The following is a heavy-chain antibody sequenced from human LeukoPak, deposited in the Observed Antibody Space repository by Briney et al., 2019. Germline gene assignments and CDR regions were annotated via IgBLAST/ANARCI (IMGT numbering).Heavy chain of an antibody. Sequence: PSETLSLTCTVSGGSISSYYWSWIRQPPGKGLEWIGYIYYSGSTNYNPSLKSRVTISVDTSKNQFSLKLSSVTAADTAVYYCARDAGSGWYNYWGQGTLVTASS. CDR1: GGSISSYY. D-gene: IGHD6-19*01. CDR3: ARDAGSGWYNY. CDR2: IYYSGST. J-gene: IGHJ4*02. V-gene: IGHV4-59*01.